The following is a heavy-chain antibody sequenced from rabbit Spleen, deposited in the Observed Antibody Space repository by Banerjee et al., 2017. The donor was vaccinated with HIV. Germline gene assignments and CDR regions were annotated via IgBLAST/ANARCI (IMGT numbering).Heavy chain of an antibody. V-gene: IGHV1S40*01. D-gene: IGHD8-1*01. CDR1: GFSFNSGYD. Sequence: QSLEESGGGLVKPGASLTLTCKASGFSFNSGYDMCWVRQAPGKGLEWVACAYAGSSSTYSATWAKVRFPISKTSSTTVTLQMTSLTSADTATYFCARYAGTSFSSYGMGLWRQGTLVSVS. CDR3: ARYAGTSFSSYGMGL. CDR2: AYAGSSST. J-gene: IGHJ6*01.